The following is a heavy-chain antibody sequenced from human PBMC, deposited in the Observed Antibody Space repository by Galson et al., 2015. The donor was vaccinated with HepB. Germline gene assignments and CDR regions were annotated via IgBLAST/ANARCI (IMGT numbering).Heavy chain of an antibody. Sequence: SLRLSCAASGFTFSSYWMHWVRQAPGKGLVWVSRINSDGSSTSYADSVKGRFTISRDNAKNTLYLQMNSLRAEDTAVYYCAREGVGAYYFDYWGQGTLVTVSS. J-gene: IGHJ4*02. CDR2: INSDGSST. V-gene: IGHV3-74*01. D-gene: IGHD1-26*01. CDR1: GFTFSSYW. CDR3: AREGVGAYYFDY.